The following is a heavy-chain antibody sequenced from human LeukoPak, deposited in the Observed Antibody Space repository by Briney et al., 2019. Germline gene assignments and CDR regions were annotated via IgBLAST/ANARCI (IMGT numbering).Heavy chain of an antibody. CDR1: GFTFSSYS. Sequence: PGGSLRLSCAASGFTFSSYSMNWVRQAPGKGLEWVSYISSSSSTIYYADSVKGRFTISRDNAKNSLYLQMNSLRAEDTAVYYCTKSWDAFDFWGQGTMVTVSS. V-gene: IGHV3-48*01. CDR3: TKSWDAFDF. CDR2: ISSSSSTI. D-gene: IGHD3-10*01. J-gene: IGHJ3*01.